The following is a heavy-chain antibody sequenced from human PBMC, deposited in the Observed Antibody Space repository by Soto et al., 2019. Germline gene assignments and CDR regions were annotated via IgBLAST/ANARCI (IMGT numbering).Heavy chain of an antibody. V-gene: IGHV5-51*01. Sequence: PGESLQISCKGSGYRFTSYWIAWVRQMPGKGLEWMGIIYPDDSDIRYSPSFQGQVTISADKSISTAYLQWSSLKASDTAMYYCARQVWGVTSYGMDVWGQGTTVTVSS. CDR3: ARQVWGVTSYGMDV. CDR2: IYPDDSDI. J-gene: IGHJ6*02. D-gene: IGHD3-10*01. CDR1: GYRFTSYW.